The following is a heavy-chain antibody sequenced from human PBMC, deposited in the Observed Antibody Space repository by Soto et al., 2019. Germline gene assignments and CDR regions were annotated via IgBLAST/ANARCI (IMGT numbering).Heavy chain of an antibody. D-gene: IGHD6-19*01. V-gene: IGHV3-30*04. CDR1: GFTFSSYA. CDR3: ARRAVAAPNYDY. Sequence: GGSLRLSCAASGFTFSSYAMHWVRQAPGKGLEWVAVISYDGSNKYYADSVKGRFTISRDNSKNTLYLQMNSLRAEDTAVYYCARRAVAAPNYDYWGQGILVTVSS. CDR2: ISYDGSNK. J-gene: IGHJ4*02.